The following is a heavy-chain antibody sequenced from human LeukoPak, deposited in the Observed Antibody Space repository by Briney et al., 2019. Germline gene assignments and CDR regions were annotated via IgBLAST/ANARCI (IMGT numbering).Heavy chain of an antibody. J-gene: IGHJ3*02. CDR3: ASAPVTLPPLAFDI. CDR1: GGSISSGGYS. CDR2: IYYNGRT. D-gene: IGHD2-21*02. V-gene: IGHV4-30-2*01. Sequence: SQTLSLTCAVSGGSISSGGYSWNWIRQPPGTGLEWIGYIYYNGRTYYNQSLKSRLTISMDRSKTKFSLKLSSVTAADTAVYYCASAPVTLPPLAFDIWGQGTMVTVSS.